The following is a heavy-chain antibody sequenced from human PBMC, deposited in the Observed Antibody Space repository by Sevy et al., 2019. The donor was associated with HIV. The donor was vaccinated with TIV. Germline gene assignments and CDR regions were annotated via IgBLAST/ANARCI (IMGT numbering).Heavy chain of an antibody. J-gene: IGHJ5*02. CDR3: ARGGIAAAGTNNWFDP. D-gene: IGHD6-13*01. CDR1: GYTFTSYG. CDR2: IIPIFGTA. V-gene: IGHV1-69*13. Sequence: ASVKVSCKASGYTFTSYGISWVRQAPGQGLEWMGGIIPIFGTANYAQKFQGRVTITADESTSTAYMELSSLRSEDTAVYYCARGGIAAAGTNNWFDPWGQGTLVTVSS.